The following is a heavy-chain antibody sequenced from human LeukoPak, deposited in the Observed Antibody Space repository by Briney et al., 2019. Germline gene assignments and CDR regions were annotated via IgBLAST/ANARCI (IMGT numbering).Heavy chain of an antibody. Sequence: TGGSLRLSCAASALPPSNYAMSWVRQAPGKGLEWVSSISDGGWTAYTDSVKGRFFISRETATNTLYLQMNSLRVEDTAVYYCAKEGDYGNTSHMPCYWGQGTLVTVSS. CDR3: AKEGDYGNTSHMPCY. J-gene: IGHJ4*02. D-gene: IGHD4-17*01. V-gene: IGHV3-23*01. CDR2: ISDGGWT. CDR1: ALPPSNYA.